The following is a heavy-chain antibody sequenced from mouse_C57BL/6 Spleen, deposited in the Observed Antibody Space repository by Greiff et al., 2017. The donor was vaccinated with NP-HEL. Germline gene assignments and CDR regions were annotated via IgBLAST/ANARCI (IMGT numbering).Heavy chain of an antibody. V-gene: IGHV14-3*02. J-gene: IGHJ2*01. Sequence: EVQLQQSGAELVKPAASLKLSCTASGYNIKDIYIHWVKQRPEKGLERIRRTDPANGNTKYDPKFQGKATITADTSSNTAYLQLSSLTSEDTAVYYRRISTSNAWGQGTTLTVAS. CDR2: TDPANGNT. D-gene: IGHD2-5*01. CDR1: GYNIKDIY. CDR3: RISTSNA.